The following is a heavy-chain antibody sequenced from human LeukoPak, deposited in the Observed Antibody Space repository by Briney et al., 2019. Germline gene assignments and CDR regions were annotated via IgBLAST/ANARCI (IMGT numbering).Heavy chain of an antibody. V-gene: IGHV3-33*01. D-gene: IGHD5-24*01. CDR1: GFTFSSYG. CDR2: IWFDGTNK. J-gene: IGHJ4*02. Sequence: GGSLRLSCAASGFTFSSYGMHWVRQAPGKGLEWVAVIWFDGTNKYFADSVKGRFTISRDNSKNTLYLQMNSLRAEDTAVYYCARRDGYNADFDDWGQGTLVTVSS. CDR3: ARRDGYNADFDD.